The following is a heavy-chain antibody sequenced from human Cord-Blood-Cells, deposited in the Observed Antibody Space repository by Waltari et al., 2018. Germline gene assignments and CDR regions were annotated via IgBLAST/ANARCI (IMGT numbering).Heavy chain of an antibody. Sequence: EVQLVESGGGLVKPGVSLRLSCAASGFRFNSYTMNWVRQTPEKGLEWVSSIGRSSTYTYYADSVKGRFTISRDNAANSLYLEMNALRPEDTAVYYCASHLEDFYYYMDVWGKGTTVTVSS. CDR2: IGRSSTYT. CDR1: GFRFNSYT. CDR3: ASHLEDFYYYMDV. V-gene: IGHV3-21*06. J-gene: IGHJ6*03.